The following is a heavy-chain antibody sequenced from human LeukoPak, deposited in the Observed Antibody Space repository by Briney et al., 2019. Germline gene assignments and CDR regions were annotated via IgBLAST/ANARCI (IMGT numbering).Heavy chain of an antibody. CDR2: IWYDGSNK. CDR3: AKGKDLQWPASYYFDY. V-gene: IGHV3-33*06. D-gene: IGHD6-19*01. Sequence: GGSLRLSCAASGFTFSSYGMHWVRQAPGKGLEWVAGIWYDGSNKYYADSVKGRFTISRDNSKNTLYLQMNSLRAEDTAVYYCAKGKDLQWPASYYFDYWGQGTLVTVSS. J-gene: IGHJ4*02. CDR1: GFTFSSYG.